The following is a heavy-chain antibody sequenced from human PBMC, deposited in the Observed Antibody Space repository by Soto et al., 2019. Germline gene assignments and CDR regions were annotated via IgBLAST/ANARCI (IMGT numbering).Heavy chain of an antibody. Sequence: ASVKVSCKASGYSFTDYHIHWVRQAPGQGLEWMGRINPYNASTSNAQKLQGRVTMTTDTSTSTAYMDLRSLTSDDTAVYYCARDRVAGIWGDAFDIWGQGTMVTVS. J-gene: IGHJ3*02. CDR1: GYSFTDYH. V-gene: IGHV1-18*04. CDR3: ARDRVAGIWGDAFDI. CDR2: INPYNAST. D-gene: IGHD3-16*01.